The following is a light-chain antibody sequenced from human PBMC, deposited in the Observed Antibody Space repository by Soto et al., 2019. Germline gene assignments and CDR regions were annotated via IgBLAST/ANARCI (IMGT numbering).Light chain of an antibody. CDR3: QHYSSSPPAIT. Sequence: EIVMTQSPATLSVSPGERAPLSCRASQRLASDYLAWYQQRPGQAPRLLLYGVSSRATGIPDRFSGGGSGTDFTLTISRLEPEDFAVYYCQHYSSSPPAITFGQGTRLEIK. J-gene: IGKJ5*01. V-gene: IGKV3-20*01. CDR1: QRLASDY. CDR2: GVS.